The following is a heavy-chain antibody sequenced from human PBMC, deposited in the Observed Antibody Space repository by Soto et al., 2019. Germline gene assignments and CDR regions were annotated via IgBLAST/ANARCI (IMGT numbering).Heavy chain of an antibody. J-gene: IGHJ6*02. CDR2: TYYSGST. CDR1: GDSVSNGNTC. Sequence: SQTPSHTCNVSGDSVSNGNTCWSWFRQTPGKGLEWIGYTYYSGSTNYNPSLKSRVTISVDTSKNQFSLRLSSVTAADTAVYYCARGGAYYYYYGMDVWGQGTTVTVTS. CDR3: ARGGAYYYYYGMDV. V-gene: IGHV4-61*01.